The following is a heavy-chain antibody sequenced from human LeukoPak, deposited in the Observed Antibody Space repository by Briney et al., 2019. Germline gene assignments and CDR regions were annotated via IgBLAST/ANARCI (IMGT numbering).Heavy chain of an antibody. D-gene: IGHD2-21*02. CDR1: GGTFSSYA. J-gene: IGHJ3*02. Sequence: EASVKVSCKASGGTFSSYAISWVRQAPGQGLEWMGGIIPIFGTANYAQKFQGRVTITTDESTSTAYMELSSLRSEDTAVYYCARDNAGAWAAFDIWGQGAMVTVSS. CDR2: IIPIFGTA. V-gene: IGHV1-69*05. CDR3: ARDNAGAWAAFDI.